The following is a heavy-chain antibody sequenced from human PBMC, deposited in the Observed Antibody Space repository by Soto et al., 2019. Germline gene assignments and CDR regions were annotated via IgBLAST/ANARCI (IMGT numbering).Heavy chain of an antibody. V-gene: IGHV4-34*01. J-gene: IGHJ4*02. CDR3: ARSRWLVL. CDR1: GGSFSGYY. D-gene: IGHD6-19*01. Sequence: SETLSLTCAVYGGSFSGYYWSWIRQPPGKGLEWIGEINHSGSTNYNPSLKSRVTISVDTSKSQFSLKLSSVTAADAAVYYCARSRWLVLWGQATLVTVSS. CDR2: INHSGST.